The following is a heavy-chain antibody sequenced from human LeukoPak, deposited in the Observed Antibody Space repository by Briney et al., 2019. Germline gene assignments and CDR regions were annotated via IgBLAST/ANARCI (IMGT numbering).Heavy chain of an antibody. CDR1: GYTFTGYY. J-gene: IGHJ4*02. D-gene: IGHD3-10*01. Sequence: ASVKVSCKASGYTFTGYYMHWVRQAPGQGLEWMGWINPSGGSTSYAQKFQGRVTMTRDMSTSTVYMELSSLRSEDTAVYYCARDAEGLYYYGSGSQTDYWGQGTLVTVSS. CDR2: INPSGGST. CDR3: ARDAEGLYYYGSGSQTDY. V-gene: IGHV1-46*01.